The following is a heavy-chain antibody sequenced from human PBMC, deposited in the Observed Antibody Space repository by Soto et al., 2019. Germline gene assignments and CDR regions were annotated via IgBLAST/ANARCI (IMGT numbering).Heavy chain of an antibody. CDR3: ARGEYSGYGHYYYYGMDV. D-gene: IGHD5-12*01. CDR1: GGTFSSYA. Sequence: ASVKVSCKASGGTFSSYAISWVRQAPGQGLEWMGGIIPIFGTANYAQKFQGRVTITADESTSTAYMELSSLRSEDTAVYYCARGEYSGYGHYYYYGMDVWGQGTTVTVSS. V-gene: IGHV1-69*13. CDR2: IIPIFGTA. J-gene: IGHJ6*02.